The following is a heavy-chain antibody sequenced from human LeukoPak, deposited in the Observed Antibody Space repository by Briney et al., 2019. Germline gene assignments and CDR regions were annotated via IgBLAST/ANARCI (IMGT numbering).Heavy chain of an antibody. J-gene: IGHJ4*02. D-gene: IGHD1-26*01. CDR1: GYTLTAYY. Sequence: ASVKVSCKASGYTLTAYYMHWVRQAPGQGLEWMGRINPNTGGTNYAQKFQGRVTMTRDTSISSAYMELTRLRSEDTAVYYCARESGALSYFDYWGLGTLVTVSS. V-gene: IGHV1-2*06. CDR3: ARESGALSYFDY. CDR2: INPNTGGT.